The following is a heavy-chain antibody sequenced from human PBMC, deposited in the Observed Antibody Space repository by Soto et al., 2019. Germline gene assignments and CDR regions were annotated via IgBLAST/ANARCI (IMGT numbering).Heavy chain of an antibody. D-gene: IGHD3-10*01. Sequence: SETLSLTCSVSGGSIGSYYWSWIRQPPGKGLEWIGFIHYTGSTKYNPSLKSRVTISVDTSQNQLSLTLSSVTAADTAVYYCARESAGSGKNNWLDPWGQGALVTVSS. CDR3: ARESAGSGKNNWLDP. V-gene: IGHV4-59*01. J-gene: IGHJ5*02. CDR1: GGSIGSYY. CDR2: IHYTGST.